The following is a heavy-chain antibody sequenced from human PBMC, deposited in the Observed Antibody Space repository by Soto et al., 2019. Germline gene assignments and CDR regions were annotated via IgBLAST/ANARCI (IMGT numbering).Heavy chain of an antibody. V-gene: IGHV1-18*01. D-gene: IGHD2-15*01. J-gene: IGHJ4*02. Sequence: ASVKVSCKASGYTFTSYGISWVRHAPGQGLEWMGWISAYNGNTNYAQKLQGRVTMTTDTSTSTAYMGLRSLRSDDTAVYYCARDAIGYCSGGSCYSIYSGQGTLVTVSS. CDR2: ISAYNGNT. CDR3: ARDAIGYCSGGSCYSIY. CDR1: GYTFTSYG.